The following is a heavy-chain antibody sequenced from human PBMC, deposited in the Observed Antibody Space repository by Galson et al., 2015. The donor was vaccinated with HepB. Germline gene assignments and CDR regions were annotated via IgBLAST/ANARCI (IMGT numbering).Heavy chain of an antibody. CDR1: GSTFSAYT. CDR2: ISTNRATK. Sequence: SLRLSCAPSGSTFSAYTMNWVRRAPGKGLESIAYISTNRATKYYAASVKGRFTVSRDHARHSLYLQMNSLRDEDTAVYYCARVFFCSEMYSAYWYFELWGRGTLVTVSS. J-gene: IGHJ2*01. V-gene: IGHV3-48*02. D-gene: IGHD3-10*02. CDR3: ARVFFCSEMYSAYWYFEL.